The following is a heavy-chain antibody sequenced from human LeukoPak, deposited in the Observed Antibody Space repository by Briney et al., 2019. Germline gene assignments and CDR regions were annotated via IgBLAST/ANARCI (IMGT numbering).Heavy chain of an antibody. CDR1: GFTFTTSA. J-gene: IGHJ3*02. Sequence: SVKVSCKASGFTFTTSAVQWVRQARGQGLEWIGRIVVGSGNTDHGQKFQGRLTITRDISTSTAYMELRSLTSDDTAVYYCAAVPNANAWYWDDAFDIWGQGAMVTVSS. V-gene: IGHV1-58*01. CDR2: IVVGSGNT. CDR3: AAVPNANAWYWDDAFDI. D-gene: IGHD2-8*02.